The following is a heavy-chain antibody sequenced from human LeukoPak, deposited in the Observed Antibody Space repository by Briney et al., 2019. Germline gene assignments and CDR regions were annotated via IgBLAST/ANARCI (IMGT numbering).Heavy chain of an antibody. CDR1: GFTFSSYW. D-gene: IGHD6-13*01. CDR2: INSDGSST. V-gene: IGHV3-74*01. Sequence: GGSLRLSCAASGFTFSSYWMHWVRQAPGKGLVWVSRINSDGSSTSYADSVKGRFTISRDNAKNTLYLQMNRLRAEDTAVYYCARETAAAGLYYFDYWGQGTLVTVSS. CDR3: ARETAAAGLYYFDY. J-gene: IGHJ4*02.